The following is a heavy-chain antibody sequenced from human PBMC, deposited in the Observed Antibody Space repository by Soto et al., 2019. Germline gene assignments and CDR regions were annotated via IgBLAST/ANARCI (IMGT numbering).Heavy chain of an antibody. CDR1: GYTFTCYS. CDR3: ARAVAVPADFDY. V-gene: IGHV1-3*05. Sequence: QVQLVQSGAEEKKPGASVKVSCKASGYTFTCYSIHLVRQAPGQRLEWMGWINAGNGNTKYSQKFQGRVTITRDTSASTAYMELSSLRSEDTAVYYCARAVAVPADFDYWGQGTLVTVSS. D-gene: IGHD6-19*01. J-gene: IGHJ4*02. CDR2: INAGNGNT.